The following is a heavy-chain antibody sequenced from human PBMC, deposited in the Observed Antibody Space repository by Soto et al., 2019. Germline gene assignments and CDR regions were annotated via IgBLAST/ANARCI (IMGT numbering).Heavy chain of an antibody. D-gene: IGHD6-19*01. V-gene: IGHV3-48*01. CDR3: TRGGAGRPGC. CDR1: GFTFSQYG. Sequence: EVQLVDSGGGVVQPGGSLRLSCAASGFTFSQYGMNWVRQAPGKGLEWVSYISSTSGTITYADSVRGRFIISRDNAKNSLYLQMNSLRAEDTAVYYCTRGGAGRPGCWGQGTLVTVSS. CDR2: ISSTSGTI. J-gene: IGHJ4*02.